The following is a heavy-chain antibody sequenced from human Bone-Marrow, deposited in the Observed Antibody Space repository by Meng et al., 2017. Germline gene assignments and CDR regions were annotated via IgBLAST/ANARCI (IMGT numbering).Heavy chain of an antibody. V-gene: IGHV3-20*04. CDR3: ARDPYYDSSGYFN. CDR2: INWNGGST. CDR1: GFTFDDYG. D-gene: IGHD3-22*01. Sequence: GESLKISCAASGFTFDDYGMSWVRQAPGKGLEWVSGINWNGGSTGYADSVKGRFTISRENAKNSLYLQMNSLRAEDTALYYCARDPYYDSSGYFNWGQGTLVTVSS. J-gene: IGHJ4*02.